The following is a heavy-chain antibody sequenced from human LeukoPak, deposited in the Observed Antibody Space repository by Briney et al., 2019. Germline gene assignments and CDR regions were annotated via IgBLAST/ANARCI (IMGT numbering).Heavy chain of an antibody. V-gene: IGHV3-7*05. CDR2: IKEDGRAT. J-gene: IGHJ4*02. D-gene: IGHD3-22*01. CDR1: GFTFSNHW. Sequence: PGGSLRLSCAASGFTFSNHWMSWVRQAPGKGLEWVATIKEDGRATYYLDSVKGRFTISRDNAKSSLFLQMNSLRAEDTAVYYCARDDRYSSSDYPAPDYWGQGTLVTV. CDR3: ARDDRYSSSDYPAPDY.